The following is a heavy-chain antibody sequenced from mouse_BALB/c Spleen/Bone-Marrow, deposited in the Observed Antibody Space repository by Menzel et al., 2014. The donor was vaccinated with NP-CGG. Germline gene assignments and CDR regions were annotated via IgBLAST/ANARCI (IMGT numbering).Heavy chain of an antibody. CDR3: ARLSYYGRFAY. V-gene: IGHV4-1*02. CDR1: GFDFSRYW. Sequence: DVKLQESGVGLVQPGGSLKLSCAASGFDFSRYWMSWVRQAPGKGLEWIGEINPDSSTINYTPSLKDKFIISRDNAKNTLYLQMSKVRSEDTALYYCARLSYYGRFAYWGQGTLVTVSA. CDR2: INPDSSTI. J-gene: IGHJ3*01. D-gene: IGHD1-1*01.